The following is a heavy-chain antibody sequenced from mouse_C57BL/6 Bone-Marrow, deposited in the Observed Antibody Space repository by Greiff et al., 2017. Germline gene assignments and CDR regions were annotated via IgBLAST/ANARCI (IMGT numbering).Heavy chain of an antibody. CDR3: ARLDSSGYVDAMDY. D-gene: IGHD3-2*02. J-gene: IGHJ4*01. V-gene: IGHV5-6*01. Sequence: EVKLVESGGDLVKPGGSLKLSCAASGFTFSSYGMSWVRQTPDKRLEWVATISSGGSYTYYPDSVKGRFTISRDNAKNTLYLQMSSLMSEDTAMYYCARLDSSGYVDAMDYWGRSTSDPVSS. CDR2: ISSGGSYT. CDR1: GFTFSSYG.